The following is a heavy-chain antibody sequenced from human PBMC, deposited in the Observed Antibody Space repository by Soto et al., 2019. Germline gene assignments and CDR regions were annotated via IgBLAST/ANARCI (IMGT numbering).Heavy chain of an antibody. Sequence: PSQTLSLTCAISGDSVSSNSAAWNWIRQSPSRGLEWLGRTYYRSKWYNDYAVSVKSRITINPDTSKNQFSLQLNSVTPEDTAVYYCARDRHLFDCSSTSCDRVYYYYGMDVWGQGTTVTVSS. CDR3: ARDRHLFDCSSTSCDRVYYYYGMDV. V-gene: IGHV6-1*01. J-gene: IGHJ6*02. CDR1: GDSVSSNSAA. CDR2: TYYRSKWYN. D-gene: IGHD2-2*02.